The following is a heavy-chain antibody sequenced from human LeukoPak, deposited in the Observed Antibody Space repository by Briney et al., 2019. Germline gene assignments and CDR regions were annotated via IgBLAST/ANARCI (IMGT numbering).Heavy chain of an antibody. CDR1: GFTFDNYE. Sequence: QPGGSLRLSCAASGFTFDNYEMNWVRQAPGKGLECISYISSVSSTIYYAQSVKGRFTISRDNSKNTLYLQMNSLRAEDTAIYYCAKDILNYYTSGTYYNPGSLDIWGQGTLVTVSS. CDR2: ISSVSSTI. V-gene: IGHV3-48*03. J-gene: IGHJ3*02. CDR3: AKDILNYYTSGTYYNPGSLDI. D-gene: IGHD3-10*01.